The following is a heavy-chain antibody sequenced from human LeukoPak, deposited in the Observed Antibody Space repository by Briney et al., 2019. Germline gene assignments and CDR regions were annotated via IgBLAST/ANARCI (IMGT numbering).Heavy chain of an antibody. CDR2: ISSSSSTI. V-gene: IGHV3-48*01. Sequence: GGSLRLSCAASGFTFSSYRINWVRQAPGKGLEWVSYISSSSSTIYYADSVKGRFTISRDNAKNSLYLQMNSLRPEDTALYYCARESFDYWGQGTLVTVSS. J-gene: IGHJ4*02. CDR1: GFTFSSYR. CDR3: ARESFDY.